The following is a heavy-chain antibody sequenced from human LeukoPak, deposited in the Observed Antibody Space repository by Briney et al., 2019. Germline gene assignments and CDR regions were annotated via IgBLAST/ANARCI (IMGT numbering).Heavy chain of an antibody. Sequence: GASVKVSCKASGYTFTDYYKHWVRQAPGQGFQWIGWINPNDGDTNYAQKFQGRVTMTGDTSISTAHMEVSRLRSDDTAVYYCARANFLYCSSSTCLFDYWGQGTLVTVSS. CDR3: ARANFLYCSSSTCLFDY. V-gene: IGHV1-2*02. D-gene: IGHD2-2*01. J-gene: IGHJ4*02. CDR2: INPNDGDT. CDR1: GYTFTDYY.